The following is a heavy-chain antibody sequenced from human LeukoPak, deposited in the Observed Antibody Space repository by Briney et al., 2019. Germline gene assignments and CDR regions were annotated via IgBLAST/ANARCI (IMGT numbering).Heavy chain of an antibody. CDR3: AKGSSAGRPYYFDY. D-gene: IGHD3-10*01. J-gene: IGHJ4*02. CDR1: GFTFSSYT. V-gene: IGHV3-23*01. Sequence: GGSLRLSCAASGFTFSSYTMSWVRQAPGKGLEWVSAISHTSEYTYHADSVKGRFTISRDNSKNTLYLQMNSLRAEDTAMYYCAKGSSAGRPYYFDYWGQGTLVTVSS. CDR2: ISHTSEYT.